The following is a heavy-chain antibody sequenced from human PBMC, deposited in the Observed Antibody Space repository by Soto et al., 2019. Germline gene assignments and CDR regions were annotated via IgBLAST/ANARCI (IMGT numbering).Heavy chain of an antibody. Sequence: SVPVSCQASARTFSSYTISWVRQAPGQGLEWMGRIAPILGIAKYTQKFQGRGTITADKSTSTAYMELSSLRSEDTAVYYCARSEYYDYIWGSYQPNQSIHWFDPWGQGTLVTVSS. CDR2: IAPILGIA. J-gene: IGHJ5*02. D-gene: IGHD3-16*02. CDR3: ARSEYYDYIWGSYQPNQSIHWFDP. CDR1: ARTFSSYT. V-gene: IGHV1-69*02.